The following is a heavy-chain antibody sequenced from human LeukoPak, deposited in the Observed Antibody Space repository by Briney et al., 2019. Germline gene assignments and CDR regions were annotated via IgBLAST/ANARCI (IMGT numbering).Heavy chain of an antibody. CDR2: INPNSGGT. Sequence: GGSLRLSCAASGYTFTGYYMHWVRQAPGQGLEWMGWINPNSGGTNYAQKFQGRVTMTRDTSISTAYMELSRLRSDDTAVYYCARDQAQLWLPPMDYWGQGTLVTVSS. V-gene: IGHV1-2*02. CDR3: ARDQAQLWLPPMDY. D-gene: IGHD5-18*01. CDR1: GYTFTGYY. J-gene: IGHJ4*02.